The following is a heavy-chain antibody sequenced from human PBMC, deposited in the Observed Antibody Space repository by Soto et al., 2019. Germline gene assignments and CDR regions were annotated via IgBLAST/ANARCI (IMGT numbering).Heavy chain of an antibody. CDR3: ARDSSTTNPV. D-gene: IGHD2-2*01. V-gene: IGHV1-8*01. J-gene: IGHJ3*01. CDR1: GYTFTDYD. CDR2: MNPNSGST. Sequence: QVQLVQSGAEVRRPGTSVMVSCKTSGYTFTDYDINWVRQATGQGLEWMGWMNPNSGSTGYAQKFQGRVSMTRNTATSTAYMELSSLRSDDTAIYYCARDSSTTNPVWGQGTMVTVSS.